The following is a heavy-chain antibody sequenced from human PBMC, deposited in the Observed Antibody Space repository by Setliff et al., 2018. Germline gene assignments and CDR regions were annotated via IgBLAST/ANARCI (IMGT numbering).Heavy chain of an antibody. Sequence: PGGSLRLSCEASGFTFSSYWMHWVRQAPGKGLVWFSHINSDGSSTTYAYSVKGRFTISRDNAKNTLYLQMNRLRAEDTAVYYCTRDWGGVGATNAFDIWGQGTMVTVSS. D-gene: IGHD1-26*01. V-gene: IGHV3-74*01. CDR3: TRDWGGVGATNAFDI. J-gene: IGHJ3*02. CDR1: GFTFSSYW. CDR2: INSDGSST.